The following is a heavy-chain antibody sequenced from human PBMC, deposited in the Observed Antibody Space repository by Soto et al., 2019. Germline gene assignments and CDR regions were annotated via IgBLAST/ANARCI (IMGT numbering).Heavy chain of an antibody. CDR1: GDSISRGGYF. Sequence: QVQLQESGPGLVKPSQTLSLTCIVSGDSISRGGYFWTWIRQHPGKGLEWIGYIYDSGSAFYNPSLQSRVTMSVDTSKNQFSLNLRSVTAADTAVFYCARGILRPNHYRDVWGKGTAVAVSS. J-gene: IGHJ6*03. D-gene: IGHD1-26*01. CDR3: ARGILRPNHYRDV. V-gene: IGHV4-31*03. CDR2: IYDSGSA.